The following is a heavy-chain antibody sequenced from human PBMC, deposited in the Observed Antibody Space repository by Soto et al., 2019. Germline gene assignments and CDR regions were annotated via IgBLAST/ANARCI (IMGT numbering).Heavy chain of an antibody. J-gene: IGHJ4*02. CDR3: AREFSNSPEAFDS. CDR2: IYYTGST. V-gene: IGHV4-61*01. D-gene: IGHD6-6*01. Sequence: LSLTCTVSGGSVNSDNFYWSWIRQPPGRGLEWIGYIYYTGSTNYNPSLKSRVTISIDTSRNQFSLKLSSVTAADTAVYYCAREFSNSPEAFDSWGQGSLVTVSS. CDR1: GGSVNSDNFY.